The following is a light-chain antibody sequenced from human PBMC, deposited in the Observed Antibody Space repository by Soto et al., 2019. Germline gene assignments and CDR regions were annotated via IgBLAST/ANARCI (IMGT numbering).Light chain of an antibody. CDR1: ALPKQY. V-gene: IGLV3-25*03. CDR3: QSADSSGTVV. Sequence: SYELTQPPSVSVSPGQTAMIPCSGDALPKQYAYWYQQKPGQAPVLVIYKDSERPSGIPERFSGSSSGTTVTLTISGVQAEDEADYYCQSADSSGTVVFGGGTKLTVL. CDR2: KDS. J-gene: IGLJ2*01.